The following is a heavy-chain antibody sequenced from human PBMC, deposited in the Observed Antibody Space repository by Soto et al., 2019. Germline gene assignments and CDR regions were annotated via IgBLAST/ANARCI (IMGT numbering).Heavy chain of an antibody. CDR2: ISAYNGNT. V-gene: IGHV1-18*01. J-gene: IGHJ4*02. D-gene: IGHD3-3*01. Sequence: ASVKVSCKASGYTFTSYGISWVRQAPGQGLEWMGWISAYNGNTNYAQKLQGRVTMTTDTSTSTAYMELRSLRSDDTAVYYCAAHRITIFGVVSPFDYWGQGTLVTVSS. CDR3: AAHRITIFGVVSPFDY. CDR1: GYTFTSYG.